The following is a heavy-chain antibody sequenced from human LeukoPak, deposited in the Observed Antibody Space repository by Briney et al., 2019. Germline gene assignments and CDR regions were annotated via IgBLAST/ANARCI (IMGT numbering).Heavy chain of an antibody. CDR3: ARVRYYDFWSGPLFDP. D-gene: IGHD3-3*01. CDR2: INHSGST. V-gene: IGHV4-34*01. Sequence: PSETLSLTCAVYGGSFSGYYWSWIRQPPGKGLEWIGEINHSGSTTYNPSLKSRVTMSVDTSKNQFSLKLSSVTAADTAVYYCARVRYYDFWSGPLFDPWGQGTLVTVSS. CDR1: GGSFSGYY. J-gene: IGHJ5*02.